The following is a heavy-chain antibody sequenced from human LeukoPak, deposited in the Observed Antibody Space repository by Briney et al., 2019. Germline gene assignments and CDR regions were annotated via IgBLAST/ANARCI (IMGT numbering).Heavy chain of an antibody. CDR2: IYFGDSDT. D-gene: IGHD3-16*01. Sequence: GESLKISCQGSGANFANLWIGWVRQMPGKGLEWMGIIYFGDSDTTYSPSFQGQVTISTDKSISTAYLQWTSLEASDTAIYYCASSLWGGYFDHWGQGTLVTVST. V-gene: IGHV5-51*01. J-gene: IGHJ4*02. CDR1: GANFANLW. CDR3: ASSLWGGYFDH.